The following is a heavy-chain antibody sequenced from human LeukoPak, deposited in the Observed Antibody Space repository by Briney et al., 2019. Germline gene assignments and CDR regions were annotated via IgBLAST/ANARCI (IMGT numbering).Heavy chain of an antibody. CDR1: GYIFTHYW. V-gene: IGHV5-51*01. J-gene: IGHJ4*02. CDR2: IYPTDADT. Sequence: GESLKISCQVSGYIFTHYWIGWVRQMPGKGLEWMGIIYPTDADTTYSPSFQGQVTISVDKSISTAFLEWSSLKASDTAIYYCARRGDGYNYGAAYWGQGTLVTVSS. D-gene: IGHD5-24*01. CDR3: ARRGDGYNYGAAY.